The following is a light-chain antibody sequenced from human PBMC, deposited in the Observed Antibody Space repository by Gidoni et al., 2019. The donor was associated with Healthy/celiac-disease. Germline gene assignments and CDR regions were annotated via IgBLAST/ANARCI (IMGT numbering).Light chain of an antibody. Sequence: EIVLTQSPATLSLSPGERATLSCRASQSVSSYLAWYQQKPGQAPRLLIYDASNRATGIPARFSGSESSGTDFTLTISSLEPEDFAVYYCQQRSNWPYTFXXXTKLEIK. CDR3: QQRSNWPYT. J-gene: IGKJ2*01. CDR1: QSVSSY. CDR2: DAS. V-gene: IGKV3-11*01.